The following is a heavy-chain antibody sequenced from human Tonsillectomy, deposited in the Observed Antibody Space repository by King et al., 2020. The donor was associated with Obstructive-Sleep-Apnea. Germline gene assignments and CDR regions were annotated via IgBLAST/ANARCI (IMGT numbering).Heavy chain of an antibody. Sequence: VQLQESGPGLVKPSETLSLTCTVSGGSITNYYWSWIRQAPGKGLEWIGYISYSGSTKYNPSLKSRVTISVDTSTNQFSLKMNSVTAADTAVYYCARVDCSSTSCYNGYYYGMDVWGQGTTVSVSS. CDR3: ARVDCSSTSCYNGYYYGMDV. J-gene: IGHJ6*02. V-gene: IGHV4-59*01. CDR2: ISYSGST. D-gene: IGHD2-2*02. CDR1: GGSITNYY.